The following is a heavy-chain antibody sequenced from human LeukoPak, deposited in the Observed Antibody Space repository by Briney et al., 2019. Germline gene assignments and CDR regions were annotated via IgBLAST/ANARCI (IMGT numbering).Heavy chain of an antibody. J-gene: IGHJ3*02. D-gene: IGHD3-22*01. CDR3: ARKIVRLTYYYDSSGRDDAFDI. Sequence: ASVKVSCKASGYTFTGYYMHWVRQAPGQGLEWMGWINPNSGGTNYARKFQGRVTMTRDTSISTDCMELSRLRSDDTAVYYCARKIVRLTYYYDSSGRDDAFDIWGQGTMVTVSS. CDR1: GYTFTGYY. CDR2: INPNSGGT. V-gene: IGHV1-2*02.